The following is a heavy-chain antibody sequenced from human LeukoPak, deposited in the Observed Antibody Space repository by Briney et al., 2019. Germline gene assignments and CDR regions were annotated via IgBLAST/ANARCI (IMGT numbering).Heavy chain of an antibody. CDR3: ARDSRGFGELKNNWFDP. CDR2: IIPIFGTA. J-gene: IGHJ5*02. CDR1: GGTFGSYA. Sequence: SVKVSCKASGGTFGSYAISWVRQAPGQGLEWMGGIIPIFGTANYAQKFQGRVTITADESTSTAYMELSSLRSEDTAVYYCARDSRGFGELKNNWFDPWGQGTLVTVSS. D-gene: IGHD3-10*01. V-gene: IGHV1-69*13.